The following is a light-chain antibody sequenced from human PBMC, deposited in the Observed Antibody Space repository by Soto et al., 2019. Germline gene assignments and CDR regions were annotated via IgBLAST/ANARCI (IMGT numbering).Light chain of an antibody. CDR2: AAS. Sequence: EIVMTQSPATLSVSPGEWATLSCRASQSVRSNLAWYQQRPGQAPRLLIYAASTRATGIPARFSGSGSGTEFTLTISSLQSEDFAEYHCQQYNNWPQTFGQGTKVDI. J-gene: IGKJ1*01. V-gene: IGKV3-15*01. CDR3: QQYNNWPQT. CDR1: QSVRSN.